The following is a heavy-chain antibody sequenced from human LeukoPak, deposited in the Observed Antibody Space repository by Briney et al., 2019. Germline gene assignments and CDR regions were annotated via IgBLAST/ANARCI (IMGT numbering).Heavy chain of an antibody. Sequence: PSETLSLTCTVSGGSISSYYWSWIRQPPGKGLEWIGHIYYSVSTNYNPSIKSRVTISVDASKNQSSLKLSSVTAADTAVYYRARLGNSGKAPALDYGGQGTLVTVSS. CDR2: IYYSVST. D-gene: IGHD5-12*01. CDR3: ARLGNSGKAPALDY. CDR1: GGSISSYY. J-gene: IGHJ4*02. V-gene: IGHV4-59*08.